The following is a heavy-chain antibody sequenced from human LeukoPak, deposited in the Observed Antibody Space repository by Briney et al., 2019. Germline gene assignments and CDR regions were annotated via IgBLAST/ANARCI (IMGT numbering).Heavy chain of an antibody. Sequence: ASVKVSCKASGYTFTSYAMHWVRQAPGQRLEWMGWINAGNGNTKYSQEFQGRVTITRDTSASTDYMELSSLRADDMAVYYCARVDSGYGFFDYWGQGTLVTVSS. D-gene: IGHD5-12*01. V-gene: IGHV1-3*03. CDR1: GYTFTSYA. CDR3: ARVDSGYGFFDY. J-gene: IGHJ4*02. CDR2: INAGNGNT.